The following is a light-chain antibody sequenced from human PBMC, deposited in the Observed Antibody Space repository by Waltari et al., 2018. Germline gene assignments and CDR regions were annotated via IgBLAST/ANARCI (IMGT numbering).Light chain of an antibody. CDR1: QRISSW. CDR2: KAS. J-gene: IGKJ1*01. V-gene: IGKV1-5*03. Sequence: DIQMTQSPSTLSASVVDRVTITCRASQRISSWLAWYQQKPGKAPKLLIYKASSLESGVPSRFSGSGSGTEFTLTISSLQPDDFATYYCQQYNRYGTFGQGTKVEIK. CDR3: QQYNRYGT.